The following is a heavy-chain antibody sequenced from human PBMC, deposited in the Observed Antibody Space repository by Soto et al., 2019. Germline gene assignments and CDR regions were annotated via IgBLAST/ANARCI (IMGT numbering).Heavy chain of an antibody. D-gene: IGHD4-17*01. V-gene: IGHV1-46*01. J-gene: IGHJ4*02. CDR1: GYTFTSYN. Sequence: QVQLMQSGAEVKKPGASVKVSCKASGYTFTSYNVHWVRQAPGQGLEWMGIIYASGDSTTYAQNFQGRLTVTRDTSTSTLYMELSSLRSDDTAVYYCFRGGFPDYGKEGRYWGQGTLVTVSS. CDR2: IYASGDST. CDR3: FRGGFPDYGKEGRY.